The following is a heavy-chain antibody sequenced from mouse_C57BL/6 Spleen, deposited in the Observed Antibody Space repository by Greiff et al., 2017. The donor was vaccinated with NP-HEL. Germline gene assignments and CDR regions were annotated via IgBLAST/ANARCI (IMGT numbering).Heavy chain of an antibody. D-gene: IGHD1-1*01. Sequence: VQLQQSGPELVKPGASVKISCKASGYSFTGYYMNWVKQSPGKGLEWIGEINPSTGGTTYNQKFKGKATLTVDKSSSTAYMQLKSLTSEDSAVYYCASPSSSPFDYWGQGTTLTVSS. CDR3: ASPSSSPFDY. CDR2: INPSTGGT. J-gene: IGHJ2*01. V-gene: IGHV1-42*01. CDR1: GYSFTGYY.